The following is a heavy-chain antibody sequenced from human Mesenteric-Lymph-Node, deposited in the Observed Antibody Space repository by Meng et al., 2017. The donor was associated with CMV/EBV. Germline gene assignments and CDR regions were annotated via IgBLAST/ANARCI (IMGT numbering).Heavy chain of an antibody. CDR2: INPNSGGT. CDR3: ARSGALPAAIGRGNWFDP. Sequence: YTCTGYYMHWVAQAPGQGLEWMGRINPNSGGTNYAKKLQGRVTMTRDTAISTAYMEPSRLRSDDTAVHYCARSGALPAAIGRGNWFDPWGQGTLVTVSS. J-gene: IGHJ5*02. D-gene: IGHD2-2*01. V-gene: IGHV1-2*06. CDR1: YTCTGYY.